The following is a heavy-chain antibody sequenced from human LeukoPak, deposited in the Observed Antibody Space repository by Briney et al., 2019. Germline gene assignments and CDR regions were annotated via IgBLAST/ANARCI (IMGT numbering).Heavy chain of an antibody. CDR1: GFSFTTSG. Sequence: GGSLRLSCAASGFSFTTSGMSWVRQAPGKGLEWVSGINNSGGSTYYADSVKGRFTISRDSSKNTLYLQMNSLRAADTAVYYCARGSGYSYSFTGRERTKSRLDYWGQGTLVTVSS. J-gene: IGHJ4*02. CDR2: INNSGGST. D-gene: IGHD5-18*01. CDR3: ARGSGYSYSFTGRERTKSRLDY. V-gene: IGHV3-23*01.